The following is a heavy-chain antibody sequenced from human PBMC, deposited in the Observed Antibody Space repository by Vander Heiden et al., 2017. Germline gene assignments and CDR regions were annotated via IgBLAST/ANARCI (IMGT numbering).Heavy chain of an antibody. J-gene: IGHJ4*02. CDR3: ARMLNYYDSSGYYDY. Sequence: QVQMVQSGAGVKKPGSSVKVSCQASGGTFRSSAISWVRQATGHGLEWMGGISPMFGTANYAQKFQGRVTITADKSTSTAYRELSSLRSEDTAVYYCARMLNYYDSSGYYDYWGQGTLVTVSS. D-gene: IGHD3-22*01. CDR2: ISPMFGTA. V-gene: IGHV1-69*06. CDR1: GGTFRSSA.